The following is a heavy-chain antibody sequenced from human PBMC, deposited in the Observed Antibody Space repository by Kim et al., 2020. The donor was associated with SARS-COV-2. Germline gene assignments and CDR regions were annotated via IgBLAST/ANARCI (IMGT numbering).Heavy chain of an antibody. D-gene: IGHD3-10*02. CDR2: INQDGSES. J-gene: IGHJ4*02. Sequence: GGSLRLSCAASGFTFSHDWMTWVRQAPGKGLEWVANINQDGSESYYVDSVKGRFTISRDNAKNSLYLLMNSLRVEDTAVYYCARSVFGDNYWGQGTLVSV. CDR1: GFTFSHDW. CDR3: ARSVFGDNY. V-gene: IGHV3-7*01.